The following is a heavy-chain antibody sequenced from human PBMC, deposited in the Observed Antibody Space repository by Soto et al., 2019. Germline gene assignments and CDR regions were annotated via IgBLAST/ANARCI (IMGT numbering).Heavy chain of an antibody. J-gene: IGHJ5*02. CDR3: AGEERWGYRGDWMNWFDP. D-gene: IGHD5-12*01. V-gene: IGHV1-69*08. CDR2: IIPILGIA. CDR1: GGTFSSYT. Sequence: QVQLVQSGAEVKKPGSSVKVSCKASGGTFSSYTISWVRQAPGQGLEWMGRIIPILGIANYAQKFQGRVTVSADKSTRQAYMEVRSLRSEDAAVYYCAGEERWGYRGDWMNWFDPWGQGTLVTVSS.